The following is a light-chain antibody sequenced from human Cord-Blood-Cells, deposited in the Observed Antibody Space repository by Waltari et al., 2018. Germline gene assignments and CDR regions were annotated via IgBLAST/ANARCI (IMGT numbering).Light chain of an antibody. V-gene: IGLV2-8*01. CDR1: SSDVGGYKY. CDR3: SSYAGSNNYV. Sequence: QSALTQPPSASGSPGQSVTISCTGPSSDVGGYKYVSWYQQHPGKAPKLMIYEVSKRPSGVPDRFSGSKSGNTASLTVSGLQAEDEADYYCSSYAGSNNYVFGTGTKVTVL. J-gene: IGLJ1*01. CDR2: EVS.